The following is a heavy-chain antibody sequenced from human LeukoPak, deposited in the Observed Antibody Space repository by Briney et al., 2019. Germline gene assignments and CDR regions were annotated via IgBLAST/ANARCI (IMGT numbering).Heavy chain of an antibody. D-gene: IGHD7-27*01. V-gene: IGHV1-46*01. J-gene: IGHJ1*01. CDR1: GYTFTSYY. Sequence: RASVKVSCKASGYTFTSYYMHWVRQAPGQGLEWMGIINPSGGSTSYAQKFQGRVTMTRDMSTSTVYMELSSLRSEDTAVYYCARDHDLTGTYEYLKYWGQGTLVSVSS. CDR3: ARDHDLTGTYEYLKY. CDR2: INPSGGST.